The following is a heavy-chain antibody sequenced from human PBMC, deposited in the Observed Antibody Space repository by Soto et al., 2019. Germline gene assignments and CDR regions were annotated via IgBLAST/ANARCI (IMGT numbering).Heavy chain of an antibody. D-gene: IGHD3-10*01. CDR1: GFSLTTRGVG. J-gene: IGHJ4*02. Sequence: QITLKESGPTLVKPTQTLTLTCTFSGFSLTTRGVGVGWIRQPPGKALAWLALIYWDDDKRYSPSLKSRLTITKDTSKNQVVLTMTNMDPVDTATYYCAHRNYYGSGSYSYFDYWGQGTLVTVSS. V-gene: IGHV2-5*02. CDR2: IYWDDDK. CDR3: AHRNYYGSGSYSYFDY.